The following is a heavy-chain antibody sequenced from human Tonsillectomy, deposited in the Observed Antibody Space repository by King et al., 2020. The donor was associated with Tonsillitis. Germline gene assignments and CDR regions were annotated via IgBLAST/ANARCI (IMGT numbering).Heavy chain of an antibody. CDR2: ISYDGSNK. J-gene: IGHJ4*02. Sequence: VQLVESGGGVVQPGRSLRLSCAASGFTFSSYGMHWVRQAPGKGLEWVAGISYDGSNKYYADSVKGRFTISRDNSKNTLYLQMNSLRAEDTAVYYCAKEEAYDPKDWGQGTLVTVSS. V-gene: IGHV3-30*18. CDR3: AKEEAYDPKD. D-gene: IGHD3-22*01. CDR1: GFTFSSYG.